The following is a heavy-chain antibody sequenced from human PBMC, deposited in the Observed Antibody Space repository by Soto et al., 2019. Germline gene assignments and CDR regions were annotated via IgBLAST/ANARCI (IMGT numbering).Heavy chain of an antibody. D-gene: IGHD6-13*01. V-gene: IGHV1-8*01. J-gene: IGHJ4*02. CDR1: GYTFTSYD. CDR3: ARDRKNSTWPNFDS. Sequence: ASVKVSCKASGYTFTSYDINWVRQATGQGLEWMGWMNPNSANTGYAQRFQGRVTITADRSTTTAYMELSSLTFEDTAVYYCARDRKNSTWPNFDSWGPGTLVTVS. CDR2: MNPNSANT.